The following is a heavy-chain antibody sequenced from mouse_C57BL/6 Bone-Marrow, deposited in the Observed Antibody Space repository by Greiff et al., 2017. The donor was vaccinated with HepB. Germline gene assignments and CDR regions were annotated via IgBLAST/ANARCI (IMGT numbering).Heavy chain of an antibody. CDR1: GYAFSSSW. CDR3: GLWSYWYFDV. D-gene: IGHD1-1*02. V-gene: IGHV1-82*01. J-gene: IGHJ1*03. CDR2: IYPGDGDT. Sequence: VQLQQSGPELVKPGASVKISCKASGYAFSSSWMNWVKQRPGKGLEWIGRIYPGDGDTNYNGKFKGKATLTADKSSSTAYMQLSSLTSEDSAVYYGGLWSYWYFDVWGTGTTVTVSS.